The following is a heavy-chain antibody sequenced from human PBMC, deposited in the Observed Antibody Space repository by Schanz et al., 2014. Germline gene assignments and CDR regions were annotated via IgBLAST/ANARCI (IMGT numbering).Heavy chain of an antibody. Sequence: VQLVESGGGLIQPGGSLRLSCAVSGFSVSTNYMSWARQAPGKGLEWLSYISRDGTTSYYADSVKGRFTISRDNTKNSVFLQMSSLRVEDTGLYFCARDPVEGAPTPYYFDSWGPGTLVTVSS. CDR3: ARDPVEGAPTPYYFDS. CDR2: ISRDGTTS. J-gene: IGHJ4*02. V-gene: IGHV3-11*04. D-gene: IGHD1-26*01. CDR1: GFSVSTNY.